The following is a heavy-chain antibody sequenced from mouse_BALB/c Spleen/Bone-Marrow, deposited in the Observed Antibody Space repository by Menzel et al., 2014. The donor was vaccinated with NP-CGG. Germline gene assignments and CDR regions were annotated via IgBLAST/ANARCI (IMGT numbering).Heavy chain of an antibody. J-gene: IGHJ3*01. D-gene: IGHD1-1*01. CDR3: ANYYYGSSLFAY. Sequence: EVQLVESGAELVKPGASVKLSCTASGFNIKDTYMHWVKRRPEQGLEWIGRIDPANGNTKYDPKFQGKATITADTSSNTAYLQLSGLTSEDTAVYYCANYYYGSSLFAYWGQGTLVTVSA. CDR1: GFNIKDTY. CDR2: IDPANGNT. V-gene: IGHV14-3*02.